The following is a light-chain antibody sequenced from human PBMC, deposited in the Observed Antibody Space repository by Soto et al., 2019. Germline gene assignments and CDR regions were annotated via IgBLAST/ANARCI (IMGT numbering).Light chain of an antibody. CDR2: EVT. CDR3: SSYTSSSTVL. Sequence: QSVLPQPASVSGSLGQSITISCTGTSSDVGGYNYVSWYQQHPGKEPKVVIFEVTKRTSGVSSRFSGSKSGNTASLTVSGLQSEDEGDYYCSSYTSSSTVLFGGGTKLTVL. V-gene: IGLV2-14*01. CDR1: SSDVGGYNY. J-gene: IGLJ2*01.